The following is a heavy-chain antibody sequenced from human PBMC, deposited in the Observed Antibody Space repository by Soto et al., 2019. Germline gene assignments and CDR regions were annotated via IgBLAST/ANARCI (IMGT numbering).Heavy chain of an antibody. V-gene: IGHV3-30*18. CDR1: GFTFSSYG. CDR2: ISYDGSNK. Sequence: QVQLVESGGGVVQPGRSLRLSCAASGFTFSSYGMHWVRQAPGKGLEWVAVISYDGSNKYYADSVKGRFTISRDNSKNTLYLQMNSLRAEDTAVYYCAKDGGATPGYFDYWGQGTLFTVSS. J-gene: IGHJ4*02. CDR3: AKDGGATPGYFDY. D-gene: IGHD1-26*01.